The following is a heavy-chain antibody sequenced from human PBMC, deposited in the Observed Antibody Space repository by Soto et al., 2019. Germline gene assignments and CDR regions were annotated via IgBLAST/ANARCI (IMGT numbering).Heavy chain of an antibody. CDR3: AHRLVTMVRGVIRTYFDY. CDR2: IYWDDDK. V-gene: IGHV2-5*08. Sequence: TLSLTCTVSGGSISSYYGSWIRQPPGKGLEWIALIYWDDDKRYSPSLKSRLTITKDTSKNQVVLTMTNMDPVDTATYYCAHRLVTMVRGVIRTYFDYWGQGTLVTVSS. D-gene: IGHD3-10*01. J-gene: IGHJ4*02. CDR1: GGSISSYYG.